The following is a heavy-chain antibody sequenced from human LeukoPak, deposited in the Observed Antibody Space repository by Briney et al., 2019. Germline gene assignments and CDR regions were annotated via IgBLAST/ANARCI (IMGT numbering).Heavy chain of an antibody. CDR1: GVSINSSNSY. Sequence: SETLSLTCTVSGVSINSSNSYWGWIRQPPGKGLEWIGSIYYSGNTYYNASLKSQVSISIDTSKNQFSLRLTSVTAADTAVYYCARQTGSGLFILPGGQGTLVTVSS. CDR2: IYYSGNT. V-gene: IGHV4-39*01. J-gene: IGHJ4*02. CDR3: ARQTGSGLFILP. D-gene: IGHD3/OR15-3a*01.